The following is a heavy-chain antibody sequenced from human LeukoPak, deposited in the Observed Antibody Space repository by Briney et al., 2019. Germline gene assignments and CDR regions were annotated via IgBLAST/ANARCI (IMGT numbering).Heavy chain of an antibody. V-gene: IGHV2-5*02. CDR1: GFSLSTSGVG. J-gene: IGHJ5*02. Sequence: SGPTLVKPTQTLTLTCTFSGFSLSTSGVGVGWIRQPPGKALEWLALIYWDDDKRYSPSLKSRLTITKDTSKNQVVLTMTNMDPMDTAAYYCAHSGGDFVVVPAADVDRGNWFDPWGQGTLVTVSS. CDR3: AHSGGDFVVVPAADVDRGNWFDP. CDR2: IYWDDDK. D-gene: IGHD2-2*01.